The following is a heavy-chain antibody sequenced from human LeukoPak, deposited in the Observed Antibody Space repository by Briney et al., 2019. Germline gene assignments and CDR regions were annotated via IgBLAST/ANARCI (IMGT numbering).Heavy chain of an antibody. CDR1: GGTFSSYA. Sequence: SVKVSCKASGGTFSSYAISWVRQAPGQGLEWMGGIIPIFGTANYAQKFQGRVTITADESTSTAYMELSSLRSEDTAVYYCAREYCTNGVCYNYNWFDPWGQGTLVTVSS. CDR3: AREYCTNGVCYNYNWFDP. CDR2: IIPIFGTA. J-gene: IGHJ5*02. V-gene: IGHV1-69*13. D-gene: IGHD2-8*01.